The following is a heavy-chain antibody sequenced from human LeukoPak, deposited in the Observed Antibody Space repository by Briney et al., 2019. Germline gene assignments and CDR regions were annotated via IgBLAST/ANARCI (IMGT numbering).Heavy chain of an antibody. CDR2: ISWNSGSI. CDR3: AKDISDILTGGFDY. D-gene: IGHD3-9*01. J-gene: IGHJ4*02. CDR1: GFTLDDYA. Sequence: PGRSLRLSCAASGFTLDDYAMHWVRQAPGKGLEWVSGISWNSGSIGYADSVKGRFTISRDNAKNSLYLQMLSLKAEDVALYYCAKDISDILTGGFDYWGQGTLVTVSS. V-gene: IGHV3-9*03.